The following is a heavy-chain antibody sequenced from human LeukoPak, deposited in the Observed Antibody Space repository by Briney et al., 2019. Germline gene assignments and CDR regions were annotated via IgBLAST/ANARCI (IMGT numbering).Heavy chain of an antibody. CDR3: ARHEYSSSPYYYYYMDV. J-gene: IGHJ6*03. CDR1: GGSISSYY. CDR2: IYTSGST. D-gene: IGHD6-6*01. V-gene: IGHV4-4*09. Sequence: SETLSLTCAVPGGSISSYYWSWIRQPPGKGLEWIGYIYTSGSTNYNPSLKSRVTISVDTSKNQFSLKLSSVTAADTAVYYCARHEYSSSPYYYYYMDVWGKGTTVTVSS.